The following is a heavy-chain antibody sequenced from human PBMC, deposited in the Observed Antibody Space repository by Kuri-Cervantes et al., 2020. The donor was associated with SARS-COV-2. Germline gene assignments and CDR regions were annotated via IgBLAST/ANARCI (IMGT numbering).Heavy chain of an antibody. V-gene: IGHV1-46*03. J-gene: IGHJ4*02. Sequence: ASVKVSCKASGYTFTSYYMHWVRQAPGQGLEWMGIINPSGGSTSYAQKFQGRVTMTRDTSTSTVYMELSSLRSEDTAVYYCARGFIDIVVVPAAPGRHFDYRGQGTLVTVSS. CDR2: INPSGGST. D-gene: IGHD2-2*01. CDR3: ARGFIDIVVVPAAPGRHFDY. CDR1: GYTFTSYY.